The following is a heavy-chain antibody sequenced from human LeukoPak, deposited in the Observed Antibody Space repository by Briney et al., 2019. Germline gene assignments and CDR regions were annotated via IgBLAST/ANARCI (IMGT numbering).Heavy chain of an antibody. Sequence: PVGSLRLSCAASGFTVSAYAMAWVRQAPGKGLEWVSTIYDDNTYYADSVKGRFAISTDNSKNTLYLQMNSLRVEDTAVYFCAARKVRGVWFYLDYWGQGTLVTVSS. D-gene: IGHD3-10*01. CDR2: IYDDNT. J-gene: IGHJ4*02. CDR1: GFTVSAYA. CDR3: AARKVRGVWFYLDY. V-gene: IGHV3-23*01.